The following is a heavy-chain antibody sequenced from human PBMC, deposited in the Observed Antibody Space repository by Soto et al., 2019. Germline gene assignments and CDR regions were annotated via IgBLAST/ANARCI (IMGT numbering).Heavy chain of an antibody. CDR3: AKDIQDYDFWSAHLQAFDI. D-gene: IGHD3-3*01. CDR2: ISWNSGSI. CDR1: GFTFDDYA. Sequence: PGGSLRLSCAASGFTFDDYAMHWVRQAPGKGLEWVSGISWNSGSIGYADSVKGRFTISRDNAKNSLYLQMNSLRAEDTALYYCAKDIQDYDFWSAHLQAFDIWGQGTMVTVSS. J-gene: IGHJ3*02. V-gene: IGHV3-9*01.